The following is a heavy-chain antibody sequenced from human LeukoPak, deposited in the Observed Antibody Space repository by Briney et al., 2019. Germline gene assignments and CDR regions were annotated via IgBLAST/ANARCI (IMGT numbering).Heavy chain of an antibody. Sequence: PSETLSLTCAVYGGSFSGYYWSWIRQPLGKGLEWIGEINHSENTDYNPSPKSRVTISVDTSKNQLSLKLSSVTAADTAVYYCARHLRWRTSFSPFDYWGQGTLVTVSS. CDR3: ARHLRWRTSFSPFDY. V-gene: IGHV4-34*01. D-gene: IGHD3/OR15-3a*01. CDR1: GGSFSGYY. J-gene: IGHJ4*02. CDR2: INHSENT.